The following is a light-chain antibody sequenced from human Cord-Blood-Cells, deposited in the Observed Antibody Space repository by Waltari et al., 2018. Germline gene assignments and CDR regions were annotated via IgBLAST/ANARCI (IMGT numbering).Light chain of an antibody. J-gene: IGKJ3*01. Sequence: IVLTQSQATLSLSPGERATLSCGAPQSVSSYLAWYQQKPGQPPRLLIYHASNRATGIPARFSGSGSATDFTLSISSREPEDFAVYYCQQRSNWPIFTFGPGTKVDIK. CDR2: HAS. V-gene: IGKV3-11*01. CDR3: QQRSNWPIFT. CDR1: QSVSSY.